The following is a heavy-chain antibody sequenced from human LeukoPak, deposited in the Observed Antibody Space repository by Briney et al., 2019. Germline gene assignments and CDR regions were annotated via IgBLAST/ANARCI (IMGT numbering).Heavy chain of an antibody. Sequence: GGSLRLSCAASGFTFSSYAMSWVRQAPGKGLEWVSAISGSGGSTYYADSVKGRFTISRDNSKNTLYLQMNSLRAEDTAVYYCAKLTDYYDSSGYKYYFDYWGQGTLVTVSS. J-gene: IGHJ4*02. CDR3: AKLTDYYDSSGYKYYFDY. V-gene: IGHV3-23*01. CDR1: GFTFSSYA. CDR2: ISGSGGST. D-gene: IGHD3-22*01.